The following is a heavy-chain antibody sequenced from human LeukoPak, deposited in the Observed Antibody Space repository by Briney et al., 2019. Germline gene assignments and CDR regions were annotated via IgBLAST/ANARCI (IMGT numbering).Heavy chain of an antibody. J-gene: IGHJ4*02. CDR2: IWYDGSNK. D-gene: IGHD3-9*01. CDR3: ARDRVLRYFDWLFDY. Sequence: PGRSLRLSCAASGFTFSSYGMHRVRQAPGKGLEWVAVIWYDGSNKYYADSVKGRFTISRDNSKNTLYLQMNSLRAEDTAVYYCARDRVLRYFDWLFDYWGQGTLVTVSS. V-gene: IGHV3-33*01. CDR1: GFTFSSYG.